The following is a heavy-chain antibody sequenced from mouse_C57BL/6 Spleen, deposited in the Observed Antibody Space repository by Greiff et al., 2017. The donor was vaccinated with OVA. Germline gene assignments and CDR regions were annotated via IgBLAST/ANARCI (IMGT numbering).Heavy chain of an antibody. CDR3: ARGLLLGFDY. CDR1: GFTFSSYA. CDR2: ISDGGSYT. J-gene: IGHJ2*01. Sequence: EVQGVESGGGLVKPGGSLKLSCAASGFTFSSYAMSWVRQTPEKRLEWVATISDGGSYTYYPDNVKGRFTISRDNAKNNLYLQMSHLKSEDTAMYYCARGLLLGFDYWGQGTTLTVSS. D-gene: IGHD2-1*01. V-gene: IGHV5-4*01.